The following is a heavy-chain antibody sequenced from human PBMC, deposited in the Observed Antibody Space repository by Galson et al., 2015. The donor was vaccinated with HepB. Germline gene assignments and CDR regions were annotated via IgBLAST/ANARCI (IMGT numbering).Heavy chain of an antibody. CDR3: AKVEPSPLEVPAASLDYYYYGMDV. D-gene: IGHD2-2*01. CDR1: GFTFSSYA. CDR2: ISGSGGST. V-gene: IGHV3-23*01. Sequence: SLRLSCAASGFTFSSYAMSWVRQAPGKGLEWVSAISGSGGSTYYADSVKGRFTISRDNSKNTLYLQMNSLRAEDTAVYYCAKVEPSPLEVPAASLDYYYYGMDVWGQGTTVTVSS. J-gene: IGHJ6*02.